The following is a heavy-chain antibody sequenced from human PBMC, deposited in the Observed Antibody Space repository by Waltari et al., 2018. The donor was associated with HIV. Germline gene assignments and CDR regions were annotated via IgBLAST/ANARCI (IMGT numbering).Heavy chain of an antibody. V-gene: IGHV1-2*02. CDR3: VRQMTFYDAFDI. CDR2: VYPNTGDT. Sequence: QVQLLQSGAEVKKPGASVKFSCKASGYTCTASYIHWVRQAPGQGLEWMGWVYPNTGDTNYAQKFQGRVTMARDASIRTVSMELSRLRSDDTAVYYCVRQMTFYDAFDIWGQGTLVTVSA. J-gene: IGHJ3*02. CDR1: GYTCTASY.